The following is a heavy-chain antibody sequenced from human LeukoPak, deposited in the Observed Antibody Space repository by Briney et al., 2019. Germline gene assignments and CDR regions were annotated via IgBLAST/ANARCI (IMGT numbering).Heavy chain of an antibody. J-gene: IGHJ4*02. CDR3: ARDKELWFGGIDY. D-gene: IGHD3-10*01. CDR2: MYYSGTT. Sequence: PSETLSLTCSVSSSSMNLYSWNWIRQSPGKGLEWIAYMYYSGTTNYNPSLENRAAISLDLSRHQFSLRLNSVTAADTAVYFCARDKELWFGGIDYWGQGTLVTVSS. V-gene: IGHV4-59*12. CDR1: SSSMNLYS.